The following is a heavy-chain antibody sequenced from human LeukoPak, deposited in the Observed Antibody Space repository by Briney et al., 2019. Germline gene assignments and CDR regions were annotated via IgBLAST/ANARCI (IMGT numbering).Heavy chain of an antibody. CDR2: MNPSGST. CDR1: GGSFSGYY. CDR3: ARDPLTGDRFDY. J-gene: IGHJ4*02. Sequence: PSETLSLTCAIYGGSFSGYYWTWIRQTPEKGLEWIGEMNPSGSTNYNPSLKSRVTISVDTSKNQFSLELSSVTAADTAVYYCARDPLTGDRFDYWGQGTLVTVSS. V-gene: IGHV4-34*01. D-gene: IGHD7-27*01.